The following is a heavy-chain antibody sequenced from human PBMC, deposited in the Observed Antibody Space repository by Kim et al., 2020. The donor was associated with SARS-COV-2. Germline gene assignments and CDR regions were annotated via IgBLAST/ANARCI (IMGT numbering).Heavy chain of an antibody. D-gene: IGHD3-10*01. V-gene: IGHV1-46*01. CDR3: ARKAVSYLWI. J-gene: IGHJ6*02. Sequence: STSYAQKFQGRVTMTRDTSTSTVYMELSSLRSEDTAVYYCARKAVSYLWIWGQGTTVTVSS. CDR2: ST.